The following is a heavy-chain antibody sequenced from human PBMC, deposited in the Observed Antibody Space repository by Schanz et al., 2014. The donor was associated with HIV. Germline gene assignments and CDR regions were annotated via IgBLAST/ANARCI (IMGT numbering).Heavy chain of an antibody. CDR2: ISWNSGSR. Sequence: EVQLVESGGGLVQPGRSLRLSCVASGFTFDDYAMHWVRQAPGKGLEWVSGISWNSGSRGYADSVKGRFTISRDNDNDSLYLQMNSLRVEDTALYYCVKDSGTLVSGARWFDPWGQGTQVTVSS. D-gene: IGHD6-19*01. V-gene: IGHV3-9*01. CDR3: VKDSGTLVSGARWFDP. J-gene: IGHJ5*02. CDR1: GFTFDDYA.